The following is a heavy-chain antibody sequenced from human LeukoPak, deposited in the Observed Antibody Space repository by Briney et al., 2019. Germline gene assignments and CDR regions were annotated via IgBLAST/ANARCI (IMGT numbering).Heavy chain of an antibody. V-gene: IGHV3-21*01. D-gene: IGHD6-13*01. Sequence: GGSLSLSCAASGFTFSSYSMNWVRQAPGKGLEWVSSISSSSSYIYYADSVKGRFTISRDNAKNSLYLQMNSLRAEGTAVYYCARDLDSRFDYWGQGTLVTVSS. J-gene: IGHJ4*02. CDR1: GFTFSSYS. CDR3: ARDLDSRFDY. CDR2: ISSSSSYI.